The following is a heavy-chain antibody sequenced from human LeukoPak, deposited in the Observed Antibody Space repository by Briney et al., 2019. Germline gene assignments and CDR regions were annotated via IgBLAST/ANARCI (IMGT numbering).Heavy chain of an antibody. D-gene: IGHD1-26*01. J-gene: IGHJ4*02. V-gene: IGHV4-59*01. CDR3: ARGSPTPDY. CDR1: GDSISSYY. CDR2: THYSGTS. Sequence: SETLSLTCTVSGDSISSYYWSWIRQRPGKGLECIGYTHYSGTSTQNASLTSGVTISVDTSKNQFSLRLTSVTAADTAVYFWARGSPTPDYWGEGTLVSVSS.